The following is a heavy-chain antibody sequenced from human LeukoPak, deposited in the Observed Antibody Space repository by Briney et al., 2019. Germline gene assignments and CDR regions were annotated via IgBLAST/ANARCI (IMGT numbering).Heavy chain of an antibody. V-gene: IGHV1-69*16. J-gene: IGHJ5*02. CDR3: AREVTAGVTWFDP. CDR2: IIPIVGTP. D-gene: IGHD4-11*01. Sequence: ASVTVSCKASGGTLSTKSISWVRQAPGQGLEWMGGIIPIVGTPNYAQNFQGRVTFTTDESTSTAYMELRGLRSDDTAVYYCAREVTAGVTWFDPWGQGTLVIVSS. CDR1: GGTLSTKS.